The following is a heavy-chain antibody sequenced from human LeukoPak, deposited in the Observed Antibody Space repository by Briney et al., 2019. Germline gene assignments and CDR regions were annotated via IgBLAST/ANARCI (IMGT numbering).Heavy chain of an antibody. Sequence: GGSLRLSCAASGFTFSSYAMSWVRQAPGKGLEWVSAISGSGGSTYYADSVKGRFTISRDNSKNTLYLQMNSLRAEDTAVYYCAPLGVVVVPAGEGYYYCMDVWGKGTTVTVSS. CDR1: GFTFSSYA. J-gene: IGHJ6*03. V-gene: IGHV3-23*01. CDR2: ISGSGGST. D-gene: IGHD2-2*01. CDR3: APLGVVVVPAGEGYYYCMDV.